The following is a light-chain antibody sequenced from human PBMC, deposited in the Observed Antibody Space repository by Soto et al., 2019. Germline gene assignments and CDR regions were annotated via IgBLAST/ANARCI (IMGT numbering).Light chain of an antibody. Sequence: DIQMTQSPSSLSASVGDRGTITCRASQSISNYLNWYQQKPGNSPKVLIHAASSLQSGVPSRFSGSAFGTDFTLTISSLQPEDFATYYCQQSFSTPRTFGQGTKVDIK. V-gene: IGKV1-39*01. CDR2: AAS. J-gene: IGKJ1*01. CDR1: QSISNY. CDR3: QQSFSTPRT.